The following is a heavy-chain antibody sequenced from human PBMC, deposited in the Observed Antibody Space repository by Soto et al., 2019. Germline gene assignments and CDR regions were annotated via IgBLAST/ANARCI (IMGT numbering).Heavy chain of an antibody. CDR1: GFTFSSFS. CDR2: SSTTSSTI. CDR3: ARDGAIRGWFDY. J-gene: IGHJ4*02. V-gene: IGHV3-48*02. Sequence: EVQLVESGGGLVQPGGSLRLSCVASGFTFSSFSMNWVRQSPGKGLELVSYSSTTSSTIHYADSVKGRFTISRDNAKNSLYLQMIRLRDEDKAVDYCARDGAIRGWFDYWGQGALVTVSS. D-gene: IGHD6-19*01.